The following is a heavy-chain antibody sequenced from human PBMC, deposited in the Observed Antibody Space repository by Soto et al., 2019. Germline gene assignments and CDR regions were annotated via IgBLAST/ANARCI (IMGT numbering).Heavy chain of an antibody. Sequence: GGTLRLSCTVSGFPFSSDAMSWVRQPPEKGKELVSAISGSDGSTYYADYVTGQFTISRDNSKNTLYLQMNSLRAEDTAVYYCAKVGYCSSTSCYALEDTVRDPFDYWGQGTLVTSPQ. CDR3: AKVGYCSSTSCYALEDTVRDPFDY. CDR1: GFPFSSDA. D-gene: IGHD2-2*01. CDR2: ISGSDGST. V-gene: IGHV3-23*01. J-gene: IGHJ4*02.